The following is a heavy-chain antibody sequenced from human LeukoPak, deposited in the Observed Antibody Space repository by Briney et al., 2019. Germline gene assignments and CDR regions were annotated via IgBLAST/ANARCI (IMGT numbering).Heavy chain of an antibody. J-gene: IGHJ4*02. Sequence: SETLSLTCTVSGDSIGSSPYYWGWIRQPPGKGLEWIGSVYRSGQTYYNPSLKSRVTISVDTSQNQFSLKLSSVTAADTAVYYCSRIAAGTGNDYWGQGNLVNVSS. V-gene: IGHV4-39*07. CDR3: SRIAAGTGNDY. D-gene: IGHD6-13*01. CDR1: GDSIGSSPYY. CDR2: VYRSGQT.